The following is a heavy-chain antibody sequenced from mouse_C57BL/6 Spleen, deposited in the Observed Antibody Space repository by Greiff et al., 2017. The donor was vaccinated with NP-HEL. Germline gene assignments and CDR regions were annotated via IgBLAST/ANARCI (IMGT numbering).Heavy chain of an antibody. CDR1: GYSITSGYG. V-gene: IGHV3-2*02. J-gene: IGHJ2*01. CDR3: ARTARINY. D-gene: IGHD1-2*01. Sequence: EVKLQESGPGLVKPSQSLSLTCTVTGYSITSGYGWNWIRQFPGNKLEWMGYISYSGSTNYNPSLKSRISITRDTSKNQFFLQWNSVTTEDTATYYCARTARINYWGQGTTLTVSS. CDR2: ISYSGST.